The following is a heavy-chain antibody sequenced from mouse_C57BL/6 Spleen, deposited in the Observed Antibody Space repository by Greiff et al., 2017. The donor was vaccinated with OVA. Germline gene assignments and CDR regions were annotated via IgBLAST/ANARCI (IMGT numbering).Heavy chain of an antibody. CDR1: GFSFNTYA. D-gene: IGHD1-1*01. CDR2: IRSKSNNYAT. CDR3: VRHDTTVGMDY. Sequence: DVKLVESGGGLVQPKGSLKLSCAASGFSFNTYAMNWVRQAPGKGLEWVARIRSKSNNYATYYADSVKDRFTISRDDSESMLYLQMNNLKTEDTAMYYCVRHDTTVGMDYWGQGTSVTVSS. V-gene: IGHV10-1*01. J-gene: IGHJ4*01.